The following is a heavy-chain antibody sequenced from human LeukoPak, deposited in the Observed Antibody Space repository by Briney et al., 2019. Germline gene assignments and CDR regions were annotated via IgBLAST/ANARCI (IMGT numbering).Heavy chain of an antibody. CDR1: GFTFSSYA. D-gene: IGHD3-10*01. CDR3: AKDLSSGSYYPTFDY. V-gene: IGHV3-23*01. J-gene: IGHJ4*02. CDR2: ISGSGGST. Sequence: GGSLRLSCAASGFTFSSYAMSWVRQAPGKGLEWVSAISGSGGSTYYADSVEGRFTISRDNSKNTLYLQMNSLRAEDTAVYYCAKDLSSGSYYPTFDYWGQGTLVTVSS.